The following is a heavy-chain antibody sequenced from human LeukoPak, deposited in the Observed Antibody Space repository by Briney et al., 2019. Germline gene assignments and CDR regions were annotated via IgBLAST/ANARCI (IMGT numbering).Heavy chain of an antibody. V-gene: IGHV4-61*02. D-gene: IGHD2-2*02. CDR2: IYTSGST. CDR1: GGSISSGSYY. J-gene: IGHJ5*02. Sequence: SQTLSLTCTVSGGSISSGSYYWSWIRQPAGKGLEWIERIYTSGSTNYNPSLKSRVTMSVDTSKNQFSLKLSSVTAADTAVYYCARDQGIVVVPAAIRYNWFDPWGQGTLVTVSS. CDR3: ARDQGIVVVPAAIRYNWFDP.